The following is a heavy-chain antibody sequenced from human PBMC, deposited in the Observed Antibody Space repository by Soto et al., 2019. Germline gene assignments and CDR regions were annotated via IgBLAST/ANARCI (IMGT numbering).Heavy chain of an antibody. J-gene: IGHJ4*02. V-gene: IGHV3-33*01. CDR1: GFTFRNYG. Sequence: GGSLRLSCEASGFTFRNYGMHWVRQAPGKGLEWVAIIWYDGGKKYYVDTMKGRLTISRDNSKNTLWLQMNSLRAEDTDVYYCASDRNEEYFDLWGQGTLVTVSS. CDR3: ASDRNEEYFDL. CDR2: IWYDGGKK.